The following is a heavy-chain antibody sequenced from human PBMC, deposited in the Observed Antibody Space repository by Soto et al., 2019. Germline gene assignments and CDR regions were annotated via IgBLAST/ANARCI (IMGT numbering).Heavy chain of an antibody. CDR1: GFTFSSYG. Sequence: QVQLVASGGGVVQHGRSLRLSCAASGFTFSSYGMHWVRQAPGKGLEWVAVIWYDGSNKYYADSVKGRFTISRDNSKNTLYLQMNSLRAEDTAVYYCARDTVRGAGMGMDVWGKGTPVTVAS. D-gene: IGHD3-10*02. V-gene: IGHV3-33*01. J-gene: IGHJ6*03. CDR2: IWYDGSNK. CDR3: ARDTVRGAGMGMDV.